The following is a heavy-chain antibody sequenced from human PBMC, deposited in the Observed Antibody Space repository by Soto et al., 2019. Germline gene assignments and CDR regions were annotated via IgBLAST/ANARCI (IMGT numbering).Heavy chain of an antibody. D-gene: IGHD6-19*01. CDR1: GGTFSSYA. CDR2: IIPIFGTA. V-gene: IGHV1-69*06. Sequence: QVQLVQSGAEVKKPGSSVKVSCKASGGTFSSYAISWVRQAPGQGLEWMGGIIPIFGTANYAQKFQGRVTITADKSTSTAYIELSSLRSEDTAVYYCASTEYSSGWYFTPYYFDYWGQGTLVTVSS. CDR3: ASTEYSSGWYFTPYYFDY. J-gene: IGHJ4*02.